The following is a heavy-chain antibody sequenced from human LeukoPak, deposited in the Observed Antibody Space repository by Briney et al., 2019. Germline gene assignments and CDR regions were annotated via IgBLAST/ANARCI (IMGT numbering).Heavy chain of an antibody. D-gene: IGHD6-19*01. J-gene: IGHJ4*02. Sequence: GGSLRLSCAASGFTFSSYEMNWVRQAPGKGLEWVSYISSSGSTIYYADSVKGRFTISRDNAKNSLYLQMNSLRAEDAAVYYCARGRWQWLNWGQGTLVTVSS. V-gene: IGHV3-48*03. CDR1: GFTFSSYE. CDR2: ISSSGSTI. CDR3: ARGRWQWLN.